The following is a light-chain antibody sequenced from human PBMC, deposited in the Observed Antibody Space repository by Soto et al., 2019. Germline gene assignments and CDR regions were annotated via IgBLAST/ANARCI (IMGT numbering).Light chain of an antibody. CDR3: QQYNSYSWT. J-gene: IGKJ1*01. Sequence: DIQMTQSPSTLSASVGDGVTITCRASQSISSWLAWYQQNPGKAPKLLIYDASSLESGVPSRFSGSGSGTEFTLTISSLQPDDFATYYCQQYNSYSWTFGQGTKVDI. CDR1: QSISSW. CDR2: DAS. V-gene: IGKV1-5*01.